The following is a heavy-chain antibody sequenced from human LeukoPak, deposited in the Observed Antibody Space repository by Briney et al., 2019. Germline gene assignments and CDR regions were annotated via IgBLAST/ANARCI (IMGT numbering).Heavy chain of an antibody. CDR3: ARYTHSSSWYPYYYYYYMDV. V-gene: IGHV4-61*01. CDR2: IYYSGST. J-gene: IGHJ6*03. Sequence: PSETLSLTCTVSGGSISSSSYYWSWIRQPPGKGLEWIGYIYYSGSTNYNPSLKSRVTISVDTSKNQFSLKLSSVTAADTAVYYCARYTHSSSWYPYYYYYYMDVWGKGTTVTVSS. D-gene: IGHD6-13*01. CDR1: GGSISSSSYY.